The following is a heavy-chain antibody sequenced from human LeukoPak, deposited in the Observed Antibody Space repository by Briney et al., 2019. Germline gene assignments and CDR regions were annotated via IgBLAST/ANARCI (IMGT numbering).Heavy chain of an antibody. CDR3: ARADYDILTGYYNLLDY. Sequence: ASVKVSCKASGYTFTGYYMHWVRQAPGQGLEWMGWINPNSGGTNYAQKFQGRVTMTRDTSISTAYMELSRLRSDDTAVYYCARADYDILTGYYNLLDYWGQGTLVTVSS. CDR2: INPNSGGT. CDR1: GYTFTGYY. D-gene: IGHD3-9*01. J-gene: IGHJ4*02. V-gene: IGHV1-2*02.